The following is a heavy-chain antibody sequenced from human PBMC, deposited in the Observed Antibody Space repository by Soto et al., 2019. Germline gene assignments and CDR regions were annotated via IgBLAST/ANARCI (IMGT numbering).Heavy chain of an antibody. CDR2: IYYSGST. CDR3: ACGSADNYSGMDS. V-gene: IGHV4-31*03. CDR1: GGCISSGGYY. D-gene: IGHD5-12*01. Sequence: SETLALTCTVSGGCISSGGYYWGGIRQHPGKGLEWIGYIYYSGSTHYNPSLKSRVTISVDTSKNQFYLNLSSVTAADTAVYYCACGSADNYSGMDSWGDGT. J-gene: IGHJ6*02.